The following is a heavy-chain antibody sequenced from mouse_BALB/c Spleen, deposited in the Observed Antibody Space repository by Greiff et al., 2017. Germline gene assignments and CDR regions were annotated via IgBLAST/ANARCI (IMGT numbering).Heavy chain of an antibody. CDR3: ARVITTVVALYYFDY. J-gene: IGHJ2*01. CDR1: GFTFSSYA. Sequence: EVKLMESGGGLVKPGGSLKLSCAASGFTFSSYAMSWVRQSPEKRLEWVAEISSGGSYTYYPDTVTGRFTISRDNAKNTLYLEMSSLRSEDAAMYDCARVITTVVALYYFDYWGQGTTLTVSS. CDR2: ISSGGSYT. D-gene: IGHD1-1*01. V-gene: IGHV5-9-4*01.